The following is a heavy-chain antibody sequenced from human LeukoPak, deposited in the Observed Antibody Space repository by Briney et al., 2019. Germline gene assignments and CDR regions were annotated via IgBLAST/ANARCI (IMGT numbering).Heavy chain of an antibody. D-gene: IGHD2-21*02. CDR3: VREANMTAML. CDR2: ISRSSGTI. J-gene: IGHJ4*02. V-gene: IGHV3-11*01. Sequence: GGSLRLSCAASGFTFSDYYMTWIRQAPGKGLEWVSHISRSSGTIYYADSVEGRFTVSRDNAKNSLYLQMNSLRVEDTAVYYWVREANMTAMLWGQGTLVTVSS. CDR1: GFTFSDYY.